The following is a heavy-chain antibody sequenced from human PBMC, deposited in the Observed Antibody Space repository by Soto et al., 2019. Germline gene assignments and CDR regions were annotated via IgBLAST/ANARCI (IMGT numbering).Heavy chain of an antibody. Sequence: QITLRESGPALVKPTQTLTLTCTFSGFSLTTSGEAVGWTRQPPGKALEWLALIYWNGIERYSPSLKSRLSITNDTSKNHVVLTMAQMDPVDTATYYCARGDPLAFHCWGQGTLVTVSP. D-gene: IGHD3-10*01. CDR3: ARGDPLAFHC. CDR2: IYWNGIE. CDR1: GFSLTTSGEA. J-gene: IGHJ4*02. V-gene: IGHV2-5*01.